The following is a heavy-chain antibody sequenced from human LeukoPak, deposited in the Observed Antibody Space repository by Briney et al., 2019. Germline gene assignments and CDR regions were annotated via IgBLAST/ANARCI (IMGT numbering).Heavy chain of an antibody. Sequence: GASVKVSCKASGYTFTSYGISWVRQAPGQGLEWMGWISAYNGNTNYAQKLQGRVTMTTDTSTSTAYMELRSLRSDDTAVYYCARLSRYTIFGVVREGWFDPWGQGTLVTVSS. V-gene: IGHV1-18*01. CDR3: ARLSRYTIFGVVREGWFDP. J-gene: IGHJ5*02. D-gene: IGHD3-3*01. CDR1: GYTFTSYG. CDR2: ISAYNGNT.